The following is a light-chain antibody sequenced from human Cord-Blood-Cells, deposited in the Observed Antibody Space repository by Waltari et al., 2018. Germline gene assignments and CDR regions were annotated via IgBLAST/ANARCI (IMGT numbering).Light chain of an antibody. CDR2: EGS. Sequence: QSALTQPASVSGSTGQSITISCTGTSSYVGGDNLVSWYQQHPGKAPKLMIYEGSKRPSGVSNRFAGSKSGNTASLTISGLQAEDEADYYCCSYAGSSTLVFGGGTKLTVL. CDR3: CSYAGSSTLV. CDR1: SSYVGGDNL. J-gene: IGLJ2*01. V-gene: IGLV2-23*01.